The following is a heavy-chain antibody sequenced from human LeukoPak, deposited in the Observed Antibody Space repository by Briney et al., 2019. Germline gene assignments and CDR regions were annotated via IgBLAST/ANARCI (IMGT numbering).Heavy chain of an antibody. D-gene: IGHD1-1*01. CDR1: GVSFSGYY. Sequence: SESLSLTCAVYGVSFSGYYWSWIRQPPGKGLEWIGEINHSGSTNSNQSLKSRDAISVDTSKNQYSLKLSSVTAADTAVYYCARGRQLNWCWFDPWGQGTLATVSS. V-gene: IGHV4-34*01. CDR2: INHSGST. CDR3: ARGRQLNWCWFDP. J-gene: IGHJ5*02.